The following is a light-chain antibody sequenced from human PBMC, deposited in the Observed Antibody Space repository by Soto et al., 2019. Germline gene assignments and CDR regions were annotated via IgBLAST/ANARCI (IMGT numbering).Light chain of an antibody. V-gene: IGKV3-15*01. CDR2: GAS. CDR1: QSVSSN. CDR3: QQYTGPPTT. J-gene: IGKJ5*01. Sequence: EIVMTQSPATLSVSPGERATLPCRASQSVSSNLAWYQQKPGQAPRLLIYGASTRATGIPARFSGSGSGTEFTLTIGSLQSEDSAVYFCQQYTGPPTTFGQGTRLEIK.